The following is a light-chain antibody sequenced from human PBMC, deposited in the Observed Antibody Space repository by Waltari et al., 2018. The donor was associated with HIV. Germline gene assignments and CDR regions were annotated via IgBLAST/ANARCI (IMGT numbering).Light chain of an antibody. CDR3: QVWESSTDDHQVV. CDR2: DDR. CDR1: NMGSKS. V-gene: IGLV3-21*02. J-gene: IGLJ2*01. Sequence: SSVLTQPPSVPVAPGQTARMTCGGNNMGSKSLHWHQQKPGQAPVLVVYDDRDRPSGIPERFSGSNFGNTATLTITRVEAGDEADYYCQVWESSTDDHQVVFGGGTKLTVL.